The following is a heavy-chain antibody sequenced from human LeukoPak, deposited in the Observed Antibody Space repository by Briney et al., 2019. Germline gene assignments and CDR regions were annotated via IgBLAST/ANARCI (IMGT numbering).Heavy chain of an antibody. V-gene: IGHV3-74*03. CDR3: ARALVGASMASDY. J-gene: IGHJ4*02. D-gene: IGHD4/OR15-4a*01. Sequence: GGSLRLSCAASGFAFNKYWVHWVRQVPGKGLVWVSRINGDGSSTMYADSVKGRFTISRDNAKNTLYLQMNSLRAEDTAVYYCARALVGASMASDYWGQGTLVTVSS. CDR2: INGDGSST. CDR1: GFAFNKYW.